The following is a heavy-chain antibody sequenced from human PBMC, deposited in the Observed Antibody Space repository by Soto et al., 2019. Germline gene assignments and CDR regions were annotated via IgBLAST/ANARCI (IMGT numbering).Heavy chain of an antibody. J-gene: IGHJ4*02. Sequence: QVQLQESGPGLVKPSETLSLTCTVSGGSISSWYWSWIRQPPGKGLEWIGYIYYSGSTNYNPSLKSRVAISVDTSKNQFSLKLSSVTAADTAVYDCARRYGSAIDFWGQGTLVTVSS. CDR2: IYYSGST. CDR1: GGSISSWY. D-gene: IGHD1-26*01. V-gene: IGHV4-59*08. CDR3: ARRYGSAIDF.